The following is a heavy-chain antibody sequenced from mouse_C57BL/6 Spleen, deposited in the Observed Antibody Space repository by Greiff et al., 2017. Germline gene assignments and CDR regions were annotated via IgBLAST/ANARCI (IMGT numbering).Heavy chain of an antibody. CDR3: ARLNDAYYFDY. J-gene: IGHJ2*01. Sequence: VKLQESGPELVKPGASVKISCKASGYAFSSSWMNWVKQRPGKGLEWIGRIYPGDGDTNYNGKFKGKATLTADKSSSTAYMQLSSLTSEDSAVYFCARLNDAYYFDYWGQGTTLTVSS. D-gene: IGHD2-3*01. CDR2: IYPGDGDT. CDR1: GYAFSSSW. V-gene: IGHV1-82*01.